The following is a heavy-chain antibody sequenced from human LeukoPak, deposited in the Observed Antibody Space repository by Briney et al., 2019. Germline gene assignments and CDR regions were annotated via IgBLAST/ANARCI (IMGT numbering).Heavy chain of an antibody. CDR1: GFTFNHYA. J-gene: IGHJ4*02. Sequence: GGSLRLSCAVSGFTFNHYAMNWVRQAPGKGLEWVSFISSSSTTIYYADSMKGRFTISRDNAKNSLYLQMRSLRVEDTAVYYCARRPGGYYDTSGILEYFDYWGQGTLVTVSS. CDR3: ARRPGGYYDTSGILEYFDY. CDR2: ISSSSTTI. V-gene: IGHV3-21*01. D-gene: IGHD3-22*01.